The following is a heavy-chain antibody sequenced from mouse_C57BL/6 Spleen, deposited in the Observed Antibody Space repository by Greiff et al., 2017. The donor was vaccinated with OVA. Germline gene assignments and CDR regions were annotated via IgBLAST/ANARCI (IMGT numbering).Heavy chain of an antibody. CDR1: GYSFTSYY. Sequence: VKLMESGPKLVKPGASVKISCKASGYSFTSYYIHWVKQRPGQGLEWIGWIYPGSGNTKYNEKFKGKATLTADTSSSTAYMQLSSLTSEDSAVYYCARDYGSSSWFAYWGQGTLVTVSA. J-gene: IGHJ3*01. D-gene: IGHD1-1*01. CDR3: ARDYGSSSWFAY. CDR2: IYPGSGNT. V-gene: IGHV1-66*01.